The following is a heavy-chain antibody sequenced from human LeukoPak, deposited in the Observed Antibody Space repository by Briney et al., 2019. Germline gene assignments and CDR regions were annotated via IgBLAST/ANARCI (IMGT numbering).Heavy chain of an antibody. CDR3: ARDYDYGFNWFDP. V-gene: IGHV3-30-3*01. CDR1: GFTFSSYA. D-gene: IGHD4-17*01. J-gene: IGHJ5*02. CDR2: ISYDGSNK. Sequence: GGSLRLSCAASGFTFSSYAMHWVRQAPGKGLEWVAVISYDGSNKYYADSVKGRFTISRDNSKNTLYLQMNSLRAEDTAVYYCARDYDYGFNWFDPWGQGTLVTVSS.